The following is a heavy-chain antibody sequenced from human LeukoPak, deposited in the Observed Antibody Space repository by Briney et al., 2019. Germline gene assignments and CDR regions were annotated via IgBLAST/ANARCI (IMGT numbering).Heavy chain of an antibody. D-gene: IGHD2-2*03. Sequence: ASVKVSCKASGGTFSSYAISWVRQAPGQRLEWMGWINAGNGNTKYSQKFQGRVTITGDTSASTAYMELSSLRSEDTAVYYCASGYCSSTSCYGNPFDYWGQGTLVTVSS. CDR2: INAGNGNT. V-gene: IGHV1-3*01. CDR3: ASGYCSSTSCYGNPFDY. J-gene: IGHJ4*02. CDR1: GGTFSSYA.